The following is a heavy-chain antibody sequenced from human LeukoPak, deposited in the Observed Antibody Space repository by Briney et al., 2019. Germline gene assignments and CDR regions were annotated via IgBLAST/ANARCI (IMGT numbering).Heavy chain of an antibody. Sequence: GGSLRLSCAASGFTFDDYDMSWVRQAPGKVLEWVANIKQDGTEKYYVDSVKGRFTISRDNAKNSLYLQMNRLRAEDTAVYYCAKLAKYFYGSETYYFFEHWGQGTPVTASS. V-gene: IGHV3-7*01. J-gene: IGHJ4*02. CDR1: GFTFDDYD. CDR2: IKQDGTEK. D-gene: IGHD3-10*01. CDR3: AKLAKYFYGSETYYFFEH.